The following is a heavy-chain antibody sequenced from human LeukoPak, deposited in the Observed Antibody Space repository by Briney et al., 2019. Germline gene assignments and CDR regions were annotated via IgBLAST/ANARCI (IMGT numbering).Heavy chain of an antibody. CDR2: INPNSGGT. J-gene: IGHJ4*02. CDR1: GGTFSSYA. D-gene: IGHD1-26*01. CDR3: ARDRSGTSGRYFDY. V-gene: IGHV1-2*02. Sequence: ASVKVSCKASGGTFSSYAISWVRQAPGQGLECMGWINPNSGGTNYAQKFQGSVTMTRDTSISTAYMELSRLRSDDTAVYYCARDRSGTSGRYFDYWGQGTLVTVSS.